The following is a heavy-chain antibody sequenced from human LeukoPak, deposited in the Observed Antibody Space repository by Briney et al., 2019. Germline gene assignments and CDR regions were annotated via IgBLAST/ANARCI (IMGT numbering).Heavy chain of an antibody. CDR3: ARDYADYVGYFFFDY. CDR1: RFTLNNYA. D-gene: IGHD4-17*01. CDR2: ISGGGETT. Sequence: GGSLRLSCAASRFTLNNYAMNWVRQAPGKGLEWVSSISGGGETTYYAASAKGRFTISRDNSQNTLYLQMNSLRADDTAVYYCARDYADYVGYFFFDYWGQGTLVTVSS. V-gene: IGHV3-23*01. J-gene: IGHJ4*02.